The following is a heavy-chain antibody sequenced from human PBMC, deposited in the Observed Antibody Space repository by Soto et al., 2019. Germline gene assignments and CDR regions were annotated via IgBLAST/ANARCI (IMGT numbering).Heavy chain of an antibody. CDR3: ARLLYVPGLRAFDI. CDR2: IYYSGST. J-gene: IGHJ3*02. D-gene: IGHD3-16*01. V-gene: IGHV4-59*08. Sequence: SETLSLTCTVSGCSISIYYWSWIWQPPGKGLEWIGYIYYSGSTNYNPSLKSRVTISVDTSKNQFSLKLSSVTAADTAVYYCARLLYVPGLRAFDIWGQGTMVTVSS. CDR1: GCSISIYY.